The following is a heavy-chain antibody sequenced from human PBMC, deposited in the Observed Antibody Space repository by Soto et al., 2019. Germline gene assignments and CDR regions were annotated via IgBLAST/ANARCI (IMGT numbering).Heavy chain of an antibody. CDR1: GGSISSYY. D-gene: IGHD3-3*01. CDR3: ARVGRDFWSGMMGMDV. V-gene: IGHV4-59*01. J-gene: IGHJ6*02. Sequence: SQTLSLTCTVSGGSISSYYWRWIRQPPGKGLEWIGYIYYSGSTNYNPSLKSRVTISVNTSKNQFSLKLSSVTAADTAVYYCARVGRDFWSGMMGMDVWGQGTTVPVS. CDR2: IYYSGST.